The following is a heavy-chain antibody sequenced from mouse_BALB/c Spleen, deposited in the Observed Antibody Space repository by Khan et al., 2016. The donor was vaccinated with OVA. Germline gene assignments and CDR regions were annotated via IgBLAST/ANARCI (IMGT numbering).Heavy chain of an antibody. Sequence: QVRLQQSGAELVKPEASVKLSCRASGYTFTSYDINWVRQRPEQGLEWIGWIFPGDDSTKYNENFKGKATLTTDKSSSTAYMQLSRLTSEDSAVYFGARGGYGGFAYWGQGTLVTVSA. CDR3: ARGGYGGFAY. J-gene: IGHJ3*01. CDR1: GYTFTSYD. D-gene: IGHD2-14*01. V-gene: IGHV1-85*01. CDR2: IFPGDDST.